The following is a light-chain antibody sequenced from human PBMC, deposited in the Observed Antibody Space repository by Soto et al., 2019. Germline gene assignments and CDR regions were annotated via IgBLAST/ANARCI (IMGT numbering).Light chain of an antibody. CDR1: QGISSA. CDR2: DAS. Sequence: AIQLTQSPSSLSASVGDRVTITCRASQGISSALAWYQQKPWKAPKLLIYDASSLESGVPSRFSGSGSGTDFTLTISSLQPEDFATYSCQQFNSYPFTFGKGTRLEIK. V-gene: IGKV1-13*02. J-gene: IGKJ5*01. CDR3: QQFNSYPFT.